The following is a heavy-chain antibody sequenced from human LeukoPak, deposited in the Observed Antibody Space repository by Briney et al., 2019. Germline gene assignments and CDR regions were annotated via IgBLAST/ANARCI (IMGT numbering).Heavy chain of an antibody. CDR2: IYHSGST. Sequence: PSETLSLTCTVSGYSISSGYYWGWIRQPPGKGLEWIGSIYHSGSTYYNPSLKSRVTISVDTSKNQFSLKLSSVTAADTAVYYCARLGAGGYSYGYMYFDYWGQGTLVTVSS. D-gene: IGHD5-18*01. J-gene: IGHJ4*02. CDR1: GYSISSGYY. CDR3: ARLGAGGYSYGYMYFDY. V-gene: IGHV4-38-2*02.